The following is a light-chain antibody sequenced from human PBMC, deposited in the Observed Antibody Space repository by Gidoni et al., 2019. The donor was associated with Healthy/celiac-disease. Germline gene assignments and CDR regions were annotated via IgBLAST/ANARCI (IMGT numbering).Light chain of an antibody. J-gene: IGKJ4*01. V-gene: IGKV3-15*01. Sequence: EIVMTQSPATLSVSPGERATLSCRASQSVSSNLAWYQQKPGQAPRLLIYGASTRATGIPARFSGSGSGTEFTLTISSLQSEDFAVYYCQKYKNWPHFGGGTKVEIK. CDR2: GAS. CDR1: QSVSSN. CDR3: QKYKNWPH.